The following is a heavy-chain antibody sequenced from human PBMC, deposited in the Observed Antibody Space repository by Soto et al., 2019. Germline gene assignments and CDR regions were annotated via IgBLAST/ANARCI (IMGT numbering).Heavy chain of an antibody. V-gene: IGHV4-30-2*03. J-gene: IGHJ4*02. CDR3: ARAVAVAADFDY. D-gene: IGHD6-19*01. CDR1: GCSISSGDFS. Sequence: SETLSLTCAFSGCSISSGDFSWNWIRQPPGKGLEYIGYIYYGGSTYYNPSLKSRVTISVDTSNNQLSLKLRSVTAADTAVYYCARAVAVAADFDYWGQGTLVTVSS. CDR2: IYYGGST.